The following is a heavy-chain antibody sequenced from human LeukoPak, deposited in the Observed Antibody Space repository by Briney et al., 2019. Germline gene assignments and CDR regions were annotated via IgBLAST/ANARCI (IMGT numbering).Heavy chain of an antibody. CDR3: AKPMGTQIVGG. D-gene: IGHD2-15*01. CDR1: GFTFSTYV. V-gene: IGHV3-23*01. Sequence: GGSLRLSCAASGFTFSTYVMSWVRQAPGKRLEWVSGISAGGGSTYYADSVKGRFTISRDNSKNTLDLQMNSLRAEDTAVYYCAKPMGTQIVGGWGQGTLVSVSS. J-gene: IGHJ4*02. CDR2: ISAGGGST.